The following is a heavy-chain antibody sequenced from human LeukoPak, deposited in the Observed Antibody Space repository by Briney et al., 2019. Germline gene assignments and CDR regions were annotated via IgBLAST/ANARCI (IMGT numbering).Heavy chain of an antibody. V-gene: IGHV4-31*01. CDR3: ARSDYHDGSGHFDY. CDR1: GGSISSGGYY. Sequence: SSQTLSLTCTVSGGSISSGGYYWSWIRQHPGKGLEWIGYIYYSGSTYYNPSLKSQVTIPVDTSKNQFSLKLSSVTAADTAVYYCARSDYHDGSGHFDYWGQGTLVTVSS. D-gene: IGHD3-22*01. J-gene: IGHJ4*02. CDR2: IYYSGST.